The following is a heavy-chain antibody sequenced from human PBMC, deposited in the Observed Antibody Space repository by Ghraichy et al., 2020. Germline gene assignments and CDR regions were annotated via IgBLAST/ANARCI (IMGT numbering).Heavy chain of an antibody. CDR2: ISSDGSA. V-gene: IGHV3-53*01. D-gene: IGHD2-15*01. Sequence: LSLTCAVAGFDVKSEFMTWVRQAPGKGLEWVSFISSDGSAHYADSVKGRFTISRDMSTNTVYLQMNSLRVDDTAVYYCAREGLRSLYGLDVWGQGTTVTVSS. J-gene: IGHJ6*02. CDR1: GFDVKSEF. CDR3: AREGLRSLYGLDV.